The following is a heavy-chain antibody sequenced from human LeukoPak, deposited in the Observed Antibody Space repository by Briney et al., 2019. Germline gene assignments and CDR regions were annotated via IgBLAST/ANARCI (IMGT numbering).Heavy chain of an antibody. V-gene: IGHV3-33*08. Sequence: GRSLRLSCVASGFTFSTYGMHWVRQAPGKGLEWVAVIWYDGSIKYYADSVKGRVTVSRDNSKSTVYLQMNSLRAEDTAVYYCARVWCSSSSCYSSADLWGQGTLVTVSS. D-gene: IGHD2-15*01. CDR3: ARVWCSSSSCYSSADL. CDR1: GFTFSTYG. J-gene: IGHJ5*02. CDR2: IWYDGSIK.